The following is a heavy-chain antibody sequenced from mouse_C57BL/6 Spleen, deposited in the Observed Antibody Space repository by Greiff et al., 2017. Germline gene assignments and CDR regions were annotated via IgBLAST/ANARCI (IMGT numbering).Heavy chain of an antibody. CDR1: GFTFSSYA. D-gene: IGHD2-12*01. V-gene: IGHV5-4*01. CDR2: ISDGGSYT. CDR3: ARDDDGAMDY. Sequence: EVQLVESGGGLVKPGGSLKLSCAASGFTFSSYAMSWVRQTPEKRLEWVATISDGGSYTYYPDNVKGRFTISRDNAKNNLYLQMSHLKSEDTAMYYCARDDDGAMDYWGQGTSVTVSS. J-gene: IGHJ4*01.